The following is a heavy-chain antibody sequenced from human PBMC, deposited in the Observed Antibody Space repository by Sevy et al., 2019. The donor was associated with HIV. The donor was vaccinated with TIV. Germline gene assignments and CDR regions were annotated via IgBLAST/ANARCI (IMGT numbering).Heavy chain of an antibody. D-gene: IGHD3-16*01. CDR2: IIAVSGTT. Sequence: ASVKVPCKTSGGTFSGYAISWVRQAPGQGLEWMGGIIAVSGTTNYVEKFQGRLTITADVSTRTVYMELRSLKTEDTAIYYCARDRDRGWFDPWGQGTLVTVSS. CDR3: ARDRDRGWFDP. V-gene: IGHV1-69*13. CDR1: GGTFSGYA. J-gene: IGHJ5*02.